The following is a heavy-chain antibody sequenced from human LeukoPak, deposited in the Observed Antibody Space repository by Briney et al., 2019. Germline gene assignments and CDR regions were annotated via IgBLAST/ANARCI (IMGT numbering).Heavy chain of an antibody. J-gene: IGHJ1*01. CDR1: GFTFSSYA. V-gene: IGHV3-64*01. D-gene: IGHD6-19*01. CDR3: ARVDSGSACAS. Sequence: GGSLRLSCAASGFTFSSYAMHWVRQAPGKGLEFVSAISKNGRNTYYGNSMKGRFTISRDISKNTLYLQMGSLRPEDMAVYYCARVDSGSACASWGQGILVTVSS. CDR2: ISKNGRNT.